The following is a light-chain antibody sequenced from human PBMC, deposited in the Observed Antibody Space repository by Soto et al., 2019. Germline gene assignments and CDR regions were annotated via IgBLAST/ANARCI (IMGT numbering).Light chain of an antibody. Sequence: DIQMTQSPSTLSASVGDRVTITCRASQSIRTWLAWYQQKPGKAPKLLIYDASSLKSGVPSRFSGGGSGTEFTLTISSLQPDDFTTYHCQQYNTNPWTFGQGTKV. CDR2: DAS. V-gene: IGKV1-5*01. CDR3: QQYNTNPWT. CDR1: QSIRTW. J-gene: IGKJ1*01.